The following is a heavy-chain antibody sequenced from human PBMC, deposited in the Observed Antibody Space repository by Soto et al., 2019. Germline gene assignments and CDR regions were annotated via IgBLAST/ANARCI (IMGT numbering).Heavy chain of an antibody. V-gene: IGHV4-34*01. CDR1: GGSFSGYY. J-gene: IGHJ6*03. Sequence: PSETLSLTCAVYGGSFSGYYWSWIRQPPGKGLEWIGEINHSGSTNYNPSLKSRVTISVDTSKNQFSLKLSSVTAADTAVYYCARGRYCSSTSGRQYYYYYYMDVWGKGTTVTVSS. CDR2: INHSGST. D-gene: IGHD2-2*01. CDR3: ARGRYCSSTSGRQYYYYYYMDV.